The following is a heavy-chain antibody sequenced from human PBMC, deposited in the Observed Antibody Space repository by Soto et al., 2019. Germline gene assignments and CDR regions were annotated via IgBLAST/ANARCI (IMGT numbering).Heavy chain of an antibody. J-gene: IGHJ4*02. V-gene: IGHV3-23*01. CDR1: GLTIDDYA. Sequence: GGSLSVCWGAAGLTIDDYAGIWIRQDPGKGLEWVSSISGGGSSTYYADSVKGRFTISRDNSKSTLYLQMNSLTAEDTAVYYCASPNFFDTTYYWYYLDFRGQGTLVTVSS. CDR2: ISGGGSST. D-gene: IGHD3-10*01. CDR3: ASPNFFDTTYYWYYLDF.